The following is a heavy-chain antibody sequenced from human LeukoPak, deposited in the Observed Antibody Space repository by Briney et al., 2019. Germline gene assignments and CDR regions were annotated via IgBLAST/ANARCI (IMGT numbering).Heavy chain of an antibody. D-gene: IGHD3-22*01. CDR1: GGSISSGSYY. CDR2: IYTSGST. CDR3: ARGHLSYDSITSPAFDI. J-gene: IGHJ3*02. Sequence: SQTLSLTCTVPGGSISSGSYYWSWIRQPAGKGLEWIGRIYTSGSTNYNPSLKSRVTISVDTSKNQFSLKLSSVTAADTAVYYCARGHLSYDSITSPAFDIWGQGTMVTVSS. V-gene: IGHV4-61*02.